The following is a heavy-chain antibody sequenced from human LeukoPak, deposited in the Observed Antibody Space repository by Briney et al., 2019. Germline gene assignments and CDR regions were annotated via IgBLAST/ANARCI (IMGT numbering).Heavy chain of an antibody. Sequence: PSETLSLTCTVSGGSISGSSYYWGWIRQPPGKGLEWIGSIYYSGSTYYNPSLKSRVTISVDTSKNQFSLKLSSVTAADTAVYYCARQGGGSLDYWGQGTLVTVSS. J-gene: IGHJ4*02. CDR3: ARQGGGSLDY. CDR1: GGSISGSSYY. CDR2: IYYSGST. D-gene: IGHD2-15*01. V-gene: IGHV4-39*01.